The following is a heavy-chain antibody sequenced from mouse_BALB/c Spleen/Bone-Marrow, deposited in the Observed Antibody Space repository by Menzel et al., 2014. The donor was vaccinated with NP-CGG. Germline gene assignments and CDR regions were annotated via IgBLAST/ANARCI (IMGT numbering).Heavy chain of an antibody. CDR1: GYTFTSYW. V-gene: IGHV1S41*01. Sequence: DLVKPGASVRLSCKASGYTFTSYWINWIKQRPGQGLEWIGRIAPGGGSTYYNEMFKGKATLTVDTSSSTAYIQLSSLSSEDSAVYFCARGGDYYGSSSFAYWGQGTLATVSA. CDR2: IAPGGGST. CDR3: ARGGDYYGSSSFAY. D-gene: IGHD1-1*01. J-gene: IGHJ3*01.